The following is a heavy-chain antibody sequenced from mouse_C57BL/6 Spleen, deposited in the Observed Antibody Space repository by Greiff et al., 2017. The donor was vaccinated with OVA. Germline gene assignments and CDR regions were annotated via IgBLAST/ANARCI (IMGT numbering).Heavy chain of an antibody. Sequence: EVQRVESGGGLVKPGGSLKLSCAASGFTFSDYGMHWVRQAPEKGLEWVAYISSGSSTIYYADTVKGRFTISRDNAKNTLFLQMTSLRSEDTAMYYCATSHYYGSSYFAYWGQGTLVTVSA. CDR3: ATSHYYGSSYFAY. J-gene: IGHJ3*01. V-gene: IGHV5-17*01. CDR2: ISSGSSTI. D-gene: IGHD1-1*01. CDR1: GFTFSDYG.